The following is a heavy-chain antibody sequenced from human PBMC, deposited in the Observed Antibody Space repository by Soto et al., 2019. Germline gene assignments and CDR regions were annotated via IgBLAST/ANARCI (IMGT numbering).Heavy chain of an antibody. J-gene: IGHJ4*02. CDR3: ERQTNTVTTNYLDY. V-gene: IGHV3-21*01. Sequence: GGSLRLSCAASGFTFSSYSMNWVRQAPGKGLEWVSSISSSSSYIYYADSVKGRFTISRDNAKNSLYLQMNSLRAEDTAVYYCERQTNTVTTNYLDYWGQGTLVTVSS. CDR2: ISSSSSYI. CDR1: GFTFSSYS. D-gene: IGHD4-17*01.